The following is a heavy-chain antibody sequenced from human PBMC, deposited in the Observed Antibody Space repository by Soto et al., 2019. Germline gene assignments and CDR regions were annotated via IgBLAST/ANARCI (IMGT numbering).Heavy chain of an antibody. CDR3: ARRVHSNSPGGGLAV. CDR1: GYDFNIYW. V-gene: IGHV5-51*03. J-gene: IGHJ6*02. CDR2: VYPDDSDT. Sequence: EVQLVQSGAEVKKPGESLMVSCKASGYDFNIYWIGWVRQLPGKGLEWMGVVYPDDSDTIYSPSFQGLVTISVDKSSSTAYLQWSSLKASDTAMYDCARRVHSNSPGGGLAVWGQGTTVIVSS. D-gene: IGHD2-2*01.